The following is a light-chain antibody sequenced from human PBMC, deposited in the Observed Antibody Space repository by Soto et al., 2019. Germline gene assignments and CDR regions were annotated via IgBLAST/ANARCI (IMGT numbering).Light chain of an antibody. CDR3: QQYNTFWT. CDR2: DAS. CDR1: QSISSW. J-gene: IGKJ1*01. V-gene: IGKV1-5*01. Sequence: DSQVAQSPSPLSASVGDRDTISCRASQSISSWLAWYQQKPGKAPKLLIYDASNLQSGVPSRFSGSGSGTEFTLTISSLQPDDFATYYCQQYNTFWTFGQGTKVDIK.